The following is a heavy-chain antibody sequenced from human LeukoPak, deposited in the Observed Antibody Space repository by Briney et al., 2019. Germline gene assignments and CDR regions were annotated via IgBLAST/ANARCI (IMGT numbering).Heavy chain of an antibody. Sequence: GASVKVSCKASGGTFSSYAISWVRQAPGQGLEWMGWINPNSGGTNYAQKFQGRATMTRDTSISTAYMELSRLRSDDTAVYYCARVGYQLLSGPYDYWGQGTLVTVSS. CDR3: ARVGYQLLSGPYDY. CDR1: GGTFSSYA. V-gene: IGHV1-2*02. CDR2: INPNSGGT. J-gene: IGHJ4*02. D-gene: IGHD2-2*01.